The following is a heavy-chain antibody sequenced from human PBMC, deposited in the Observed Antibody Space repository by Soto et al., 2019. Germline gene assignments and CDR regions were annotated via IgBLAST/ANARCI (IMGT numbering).Heavy chain of an antibody. CDR2: IYPGDSDT. Sequence: GESLKISCKGSGYSFTSYWIGWVRQMPGKGLEWMGIIYPGDSDTRYSPSFQGQVTISADKSISTAYLQWSSLKASDTAMYYCARALYYYDSSGYYYYYGMDVWGQGTTVTVSS. V-gene: IGHV5-51*01. J-gene: IGHJ6*02. D-gene: IGHD3-22*01. CDR1: GYSFTSYW. CDR3: ARALYYYDSSGYYYYYGMDV.